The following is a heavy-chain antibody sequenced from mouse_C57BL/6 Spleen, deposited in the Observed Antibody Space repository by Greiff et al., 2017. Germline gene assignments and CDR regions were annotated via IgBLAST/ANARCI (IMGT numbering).Heavy chain of an antibody. CDR3: ARAYYSNYGVGFYAMDY. D-gene: IGHD2-5*01. CDR1: GFSLTSYG. V-gene: IGHV2-2*01. J-gene: IGHJ4*01. CDR2: IWSGGST. Sequence: VKVVESGPGLVQPSQSLSITCTVSGFSLTSYGVHWVRQSPGKGLEWLGVIWSGGSTDYNAAFISRLSISKDNSKSQVFFKMNSLQADDTAIYYCARAYYSNYGVGFYAMDYWGQGTSVTVSS.